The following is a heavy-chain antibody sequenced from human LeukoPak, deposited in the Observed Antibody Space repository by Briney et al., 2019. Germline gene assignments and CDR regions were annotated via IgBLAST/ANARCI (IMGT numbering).Heavy chain of an antibody. V-gene: IGHV1-18*01. D-gene: IGHD1-1*01. CDR2: ISTYNGYT. J-gene: IGHJ4*02. Sequence: ASVKVSCKASGYTITDSYSIAWVRQPPGQGLEWMGYISTYNGYTNYAQNLQGRLSMTTDTSTNTAYMELRSLRSDDTAVYYCARADNGAREGFDYWGQGTLVTVSS. CDR3: ARADNGAREGFDY. CDR1: GYTITDSYS.